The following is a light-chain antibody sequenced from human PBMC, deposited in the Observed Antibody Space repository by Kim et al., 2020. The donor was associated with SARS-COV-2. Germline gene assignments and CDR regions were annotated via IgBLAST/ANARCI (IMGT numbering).Light chain of an antibody. CDR1: SSDVGGYNF. CDR2: DVS. J-gene: IGLJ2*01. CDR3: TSYAGSNNLI. V-gene: IGLV2-8*01. Sequence: GQSVTISCTGTSSDVGGYNFVSWYQHHPGKAPKLMIYDVSKRPSGVPDRFSGSKSGNTASLTVSGLQAVDEADYYCTSYAGSNNLIFGGGTKLTVL.